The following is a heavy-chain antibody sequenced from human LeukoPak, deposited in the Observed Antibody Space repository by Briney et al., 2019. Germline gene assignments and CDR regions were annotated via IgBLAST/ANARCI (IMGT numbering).Heavy chain of an antibody. CDR2: INHSGST. CDR3: ARGGKRVLPAAVRQIGKYNWFDH. D-gene: IGHD2-2*02. J-gene: IGHJ5*02. Sequence: SETLSLTCAVYGGSFSGYYWSWIRQPPGKGLEWIGEINHSGSTNYDPSLKSRVTISVDTSKNQFSLKLSSVTAAETAVYYSARGGKRVLPAAVRQIGKYNWFDHWGQGTLVTVSS. V-gene: IGHV4-34*01. CDR1: GGSFSGYY.